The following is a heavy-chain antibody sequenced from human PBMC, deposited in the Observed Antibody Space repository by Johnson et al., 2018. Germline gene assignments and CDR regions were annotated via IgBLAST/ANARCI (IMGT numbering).Heavy chain of an antibody. CDR2: IRSKAYGGTT. CDR3: TRARDYSGGDAFGI. D-gene: IGHD6-19*01. J-gene: IGHJ3*02. CDR1: GFTFGDYA. V-gene: IGHV3-49*03. Sequence: VQLVQSGGGLVQPGRSLRLSCTASGFTFGDYAMSWFRQAPGKGLEWVGFIRSKAYGGTTEYAASVKGRFTISRDDSKSIAYLQMNSLNTEAPAVYYWTRARDYSGGDAFGIWGHGTMVTVSS.